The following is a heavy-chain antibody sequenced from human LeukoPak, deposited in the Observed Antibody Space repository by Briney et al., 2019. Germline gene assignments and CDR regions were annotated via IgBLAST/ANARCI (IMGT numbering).Heavy chain of an antibody. J-gene: IGHJ4*02. CDR1: GFTFSSYS. D-gene: IGHD2-2*02. V-gene: IGHV3-48*01. CDR2: ISSSSSTI. CDR3: ANCYCSSTSCYNPSGY. Sequence: PGGSLRLSCAASGFTFSSYSMNWVRQAPGKGLEWVSYISSSSSTIYYADSVKGRFTISRDNAKNSLYLQMNSLRAEDTAVYYCANCYCSSTSCYNPSGYWGQGTLVTVSS.